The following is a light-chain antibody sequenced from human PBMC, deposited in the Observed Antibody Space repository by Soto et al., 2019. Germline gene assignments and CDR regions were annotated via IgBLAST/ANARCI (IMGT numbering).Light chain of an antibody. J-gene: IGKJ1*01. CDR1: QTIGTY. V-gene: IGKV1-39*01. CDR3: QQGYNTPLA. CDR2: DAS. Sequence: IEDTQSPSSLAASLGDRGTITCRASQTIGTYVNWYRQKSGAAPELLIYDASTLQSGVPSRFRGGASGTDFTLTISSLQLDAFATYYCQQGYNTPLAFGQGTKVDIK.